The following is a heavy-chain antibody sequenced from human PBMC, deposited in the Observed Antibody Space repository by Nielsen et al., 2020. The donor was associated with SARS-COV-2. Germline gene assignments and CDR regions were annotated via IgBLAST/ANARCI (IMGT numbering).Heavy chain of an antibody. D-gene: IGHD2-2*01. V-gene: IGHV3-23*01. Sequence: GGSLRLSCAASGFTFSSYAMSWVRQAPGKGLEWVSAISGSGGSTYYADSVKGRFTISRDNSKNTLYLQMNSLRAEDTAVYYCAKHLSDIVVVPAAIPDYWGQGTLVTVSS. CDR2: ISGSGGST. J-gene: IGHJ4*02. CDR1: GFTFSSYA. CDR3: AKHLSDIVVVPAAIPDY.